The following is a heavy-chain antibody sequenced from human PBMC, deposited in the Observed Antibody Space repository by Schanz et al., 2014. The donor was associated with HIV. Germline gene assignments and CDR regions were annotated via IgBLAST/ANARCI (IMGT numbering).Heavy chain of an antibody. Sequence: QVHLQQWGAGLLKPSETLSLTCAVYGGSFSGYYWSWIRQPPGKGLEWIGEINHSGSTNYSPSLKGRVTISVDASKGQFSLTLASVTAADTAVYYCARGVRRDCRTPDCNTGWFDPWGQGTLVTVSS. CDR2: INHSGST. CDR3: ARGVRRDCRTPDCNTGWFDP. V-gene: IGHV4-34*02. CDR1: GGSFSGYY. D-gene: IGHD2-15*01. J-gene: IGHJ5*02.